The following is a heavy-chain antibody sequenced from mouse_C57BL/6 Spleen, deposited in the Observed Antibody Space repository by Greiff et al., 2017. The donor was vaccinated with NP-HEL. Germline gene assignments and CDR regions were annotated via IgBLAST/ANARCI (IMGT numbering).Heavy chain of an antibody. Sequence: VQLQQSGAELVKPGASVKISCKASGYAFSSYCMNWVKQRPGKGLEWIGQIYPGDGDTNYNGKFKDKATLTVDKSSSTAYMQLSSLTSEDSAVYYCASSPHYYAMDYWGQGTSVTVSS. CDR1: GYAFSSYC. CDR3: ASSPHYYAMDY. J-gene: IGHJ4*01. CDR2: IYPGDGDT. D-gene: IGHD6-1*01. V-gene: IGHV1-80*01.